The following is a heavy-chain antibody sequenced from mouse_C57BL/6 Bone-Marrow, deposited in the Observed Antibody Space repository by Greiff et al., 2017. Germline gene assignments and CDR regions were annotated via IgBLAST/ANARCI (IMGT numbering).Heavy chain of an antibody. V-gene: IGHV14-4*01. CDR2: IDPENGDT. CDR3: TFFSYYGSSYWYFDV. Sequence: DVKLQESGAELVRPGASVKLSCTASGFNIKDDYMHWVKQRPEQGLEWIGWIDPENGDTEYASKFQGKATITADTSSNTAYLQLSSLTSEDTAVYYCTFFSYYGSSYWYFDVWGTGTTVTVSS. CDR1: GFNIKDDY. D-gene: IGHD1-1*01. J-gene: IGHJ1*03.